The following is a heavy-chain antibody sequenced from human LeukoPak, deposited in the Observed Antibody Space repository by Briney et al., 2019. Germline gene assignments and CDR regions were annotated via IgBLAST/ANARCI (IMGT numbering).Heavy chain of an antibody. CDR2: ISNSGSLI. Sequence: GGSLRLSCAASGFTFSDYYMSWIRQAPGKGLEWLSYISNSGSLIYYTDSVKGRFTISRDNAKNSLSLQMNSLRAEDTAVYYCAGGVQGAGPFDYWGQGTLVTVSS. V-gene: IGHV3-11*01. CDR3: AGGVQGAGPFDY. CDR1: GFTFSDYY. D-gene: IGHD3-16*01. J-gene: IGHJ4*02.